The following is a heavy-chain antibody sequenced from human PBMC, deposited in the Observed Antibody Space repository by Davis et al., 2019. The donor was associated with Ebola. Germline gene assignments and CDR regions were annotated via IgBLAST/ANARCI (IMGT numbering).Heavy chain of an antibody. CDR2: ISYDGSNK. CDR3: AKDRAGGYSYGDY. D-gene: IGHD5-18*01. V-gene: IGHV3-30*18. J-gene: IGHJ4*02. CDR1: GFTFSSYG. Sequence: PGGSLRLSCAASGFTFSSYGMHWVRQAPGKGLEWVAVISYDGSNKYYADSVKGRFTISRDNSKNTLYLQMNSLRAEDTAVYYCAKDRAGGYSYGDYWGQGTLVTVSS.